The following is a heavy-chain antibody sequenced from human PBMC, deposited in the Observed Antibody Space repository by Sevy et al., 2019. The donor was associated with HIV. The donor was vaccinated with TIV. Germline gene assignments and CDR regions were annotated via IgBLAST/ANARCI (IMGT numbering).Heavy chain of an antibody. V-gene: IGHV3-30*04. D-gene: IGHD3-16*02. CDR2: ISSDGRNK. CDR1: GFTFSRYA. CDR3: ARDKGESSSSFLGELSY. Sequence: GGSLRLSCAASGFTFSRYAMNWVRQAPGKGLEWVAVISSDGRNKYYEDSVKARFTISRDNSKNKLYLQMNSLRSEDADLYYCARDKGESSSSFLGELSYWGQGTLVTVSS. J-gene: IGHJ4*02.